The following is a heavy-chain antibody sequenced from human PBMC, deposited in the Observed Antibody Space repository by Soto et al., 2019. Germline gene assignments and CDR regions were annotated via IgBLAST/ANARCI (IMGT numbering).Heavy chain of an antibody. V-gene: IGHV4-31*03. Sequence: QVQLQESGPGLVKPSQTLSLTCTVSGGSISSGGYYWSWNRQHPGKGLEWIGYIYYSGSTYYNPSLKSRVTISVDTSKNQFSLKLSSVTAADTAVYYCARSTYGDYYPEAFDIWGQGTMVTVSS. CDR2: IYYSGST. D-gene: IGHD4-17*01. CDR3: ARSTYGDYYPEAFDI. CDR1: GGSISSGGYY. J-gene: IGHJ3*02.